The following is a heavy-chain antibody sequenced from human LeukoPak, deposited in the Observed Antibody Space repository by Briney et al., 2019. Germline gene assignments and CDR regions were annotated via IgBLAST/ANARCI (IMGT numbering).Heavy chain of an antibody. Sequence: GRSLRLSCAASAFTFADYAMHWVRHAPGKGLEWVSGISWNSGSIDYADSVKGRFTISRDNAKKSLYLQMDSLRPEDTALYYCSKGNYGMDVWGQGTTVTVSS. D-gene: IGHD3-10*01. CDR2: ISWNSGSI. CDR3: SKGNYGMDV. CDR1: AFTFADYA. J-gene: IGHJ6*02. V-gene: IGHV3-9*01.